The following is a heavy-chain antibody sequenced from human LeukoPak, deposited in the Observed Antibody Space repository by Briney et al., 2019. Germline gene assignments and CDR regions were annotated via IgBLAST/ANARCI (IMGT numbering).Heavy chain of an antibody. V-gene: IGHV3-23*01. Sequence: GGSLRLSCEASGFTFSSSAMSWVRQAPGKGLEWVAAISDTGRLSYCADSVNGRFTISRDNAKNTLYLQMNSLRAEDTAVYYCARDYYYDSSGYSLWGQGTLVTVSS. D-gene: IGHD3-22*01. CDR3: ARDYYYDSSGYSL. J-gene: IGHJ4*02. CDR2: ISDTGRLS. CDR1: GFTFSSSA.